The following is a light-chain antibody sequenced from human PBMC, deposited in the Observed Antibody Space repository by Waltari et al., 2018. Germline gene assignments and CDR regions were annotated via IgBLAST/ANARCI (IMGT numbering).Light chain of an antibody. CDR1: SSDIGSYKY. V-gene: IGLV2-14*03. J-gene: IGLJ1*01. Sequence: QSALPQPASVSGSPGQSITISCTGTSSDIGSYKYVSWYQQHPGKAPKVLIFYVSNRPSEVSVRFSGSKSGNTASLTISGLQAEDEADYYCTSWTGSNAYAFGTGTKVTVL. CDR2: YVS. CDR3: TSWTGSNAYA.